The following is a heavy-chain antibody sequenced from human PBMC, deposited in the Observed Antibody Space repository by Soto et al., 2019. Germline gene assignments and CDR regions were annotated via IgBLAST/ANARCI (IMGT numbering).Heavy chain of an antibody. J-gene: IGHJ6*02. CDR1: GFTFDDYG. D-gene: IGHD3-10*01. Sequence: GGSLRLSCAASGFTFDDYGMHWVRQAPGKGREWVSGISWNSGSIGYADSVKGRFTISRDNAKNSLYLQMNSLRAEDTALYYCARGAYYGSGSYYTDYYYYGMDVWGQGTTVTVSS. CDR2: ISWNSGSI. V-gene: IGHV3-9*01. CDR3: ARGAYYGSGSYYTDYYYYGMDV.